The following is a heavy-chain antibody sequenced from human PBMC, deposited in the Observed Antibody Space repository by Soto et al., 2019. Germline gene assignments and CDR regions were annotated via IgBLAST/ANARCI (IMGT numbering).Heavy chain of an antibody. V-gene: IGHV4-4*02. CDR3: AREITIFGVVIRLDP. J-gene: IGHJ5*02. Sequence: QVQLQESGPGLVKPSGTLSLTCAVSRGSISSSNWWSWVRHPPGKGLEWIGEIYHSGSTNYNPSRKSRGTISVDKSKNQFSLKLSSVTAADTAVYYCAREITIFGVVIRLDPWVQGTLVTVSS. CDR1: RGSISSSNW. CDR2: IYHSGST. D-gene: IGHD3-3*01.